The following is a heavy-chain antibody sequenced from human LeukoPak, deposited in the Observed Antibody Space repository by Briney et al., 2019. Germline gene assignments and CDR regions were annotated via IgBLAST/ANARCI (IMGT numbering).Heavy chain of an antibody. J-gene: IGHJ3*02. V-gene: IGHV3-64D*09. CDR3: VKLIEAAGKNLDAFDI. CDR1: GFTFSSYA. D-gene: IGHD6-13*01. CDR2: ISSNGGST. Sequence: GGSLRLSCSASGFTFSSYAMHWVRQAPGKGLEYVSAISSNGGSTYYADSVKGRFTISRDNSKNTLYLQMSSLRAEDTAVYYCVKLIEAAGKNLDAFDIWGQGTMVTVSS.